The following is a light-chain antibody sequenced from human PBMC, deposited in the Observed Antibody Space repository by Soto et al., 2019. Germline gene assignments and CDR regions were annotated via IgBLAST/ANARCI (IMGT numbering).Light chain of an antibody. CDR3: QSYDSSLCEEV. J-gene: IGLJ2*01. CDR2: GNN. Sequence: QAVLTQPPSVSGAPGQRVTISCTGSSSNIGAGYDVHWYQQLPGTAPQLLIYGNNNRPSGVPDRFSASKSGTSASLAITGLQAEDEADYYCQSYDSSLCEEVFGGGTKLTVL. CDR1: SSNIGAGYD. V-gene: IGLV1-40*01.